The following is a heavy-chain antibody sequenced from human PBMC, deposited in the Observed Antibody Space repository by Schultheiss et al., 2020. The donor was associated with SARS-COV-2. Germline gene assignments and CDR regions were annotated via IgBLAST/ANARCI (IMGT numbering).Heavy chain of an antibody. D-gene: IGHD1-1*01. V-gene: IGHV4-38-2*01. J-gene: IGHJ5*02. CDR3: ASGAWTRRAVWFDP. CDR2: ISHSGGT. Sequence: SETLSLTCAVSGYSISSGYYWGWIRQPPGKGLEWIGEISHSGGTNYNPSLKSRVTISADTSKNQFSLKLNSVTAADTAVYYCASGAWTRRAVWFDPWGQGTLVTVSS. CDR1: GYSISSGYY.